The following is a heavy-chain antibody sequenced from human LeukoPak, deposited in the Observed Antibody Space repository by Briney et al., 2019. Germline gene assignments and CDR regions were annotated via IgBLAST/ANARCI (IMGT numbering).Heavy chain of an antibody. V-gene: IGHV3-23*01. Sequence: GGSLRLSCAASGFSISNDWMSWVRQAPGKGLEWVSAISGSGGSTYYADSVKGRFTISRDNSKNTLYLQMNSLRAEDTAVYYCAGMNFFGSGLLYWGQGILVPVSS. J-gene: IGHJ4*02. CDR2: ISGSGGST. CDR3: AGMNFFGSGLLY. D-gene: IGHD3-10*01. CDR1: GFSISNDW.